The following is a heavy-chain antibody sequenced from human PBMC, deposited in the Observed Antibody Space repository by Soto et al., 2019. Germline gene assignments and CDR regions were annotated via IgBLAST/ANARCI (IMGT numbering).Heavy chain of an antibody. CDR3: ARLYDYGDY. V-gene: IGHV1-18*01. J-gene: IGHJ4*02. CDR2: ISANNGNT. D-gene: IGHD2-8*01. Sequence: QVQLVQSGAEMKKPGASVKVSCKASGYTFSSYGISCVRQAPGHGLEWMGWISANNGNTNYAQKLQGRVTLTTDTSTSTAYRELRSLRSDDTAVYYCARLYDYGDYWGQGALWTVSS. CDR1: GYTFSSYG.